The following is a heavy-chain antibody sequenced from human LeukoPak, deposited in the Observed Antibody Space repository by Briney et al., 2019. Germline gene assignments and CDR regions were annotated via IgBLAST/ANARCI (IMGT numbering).Heavy chain of an antibody. CDR3: AKDLAITMIVVGLFDY. Sequence: PGGSLRLSCAASGFTFSSYAMSWVRQAPGKGLESVSAISGSGGSTYYADSVKGRFTISRDNSKNTLYLQMNSLRAEDTAVYYCAKDLAITMIVVGLFDYWGQGTLVTVSS. CDR2: ISGSGGST. J-gene: IGHJ4*02. V-gene: IGHV3-23*01. D-gene: IGHD3-22*01. CDR1: GFTFSSYA.